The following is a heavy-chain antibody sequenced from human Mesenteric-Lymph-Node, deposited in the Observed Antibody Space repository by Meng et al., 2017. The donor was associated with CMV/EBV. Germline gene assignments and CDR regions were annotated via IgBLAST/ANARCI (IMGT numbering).Heavy chain of an antibody. CDR1: GGSISSYY. Sequence: SETLSLTCTVSGGSISSYYWSWIRQPPGKGLEWIGYIYYSGSTNYNPSLKSRVTISVDTSKNQFSLKLSSVTAADTAVYYCASDIVVVPAAIPQNFDYWGQGTLVTVSS. CDR3: ASDIVVVPAAIPQNFDY. CDR2: IYYSGST. D-gene: IGHD2-2*02. J-gene: IGHJ4*02. V-gene: IGHV4-59*08.